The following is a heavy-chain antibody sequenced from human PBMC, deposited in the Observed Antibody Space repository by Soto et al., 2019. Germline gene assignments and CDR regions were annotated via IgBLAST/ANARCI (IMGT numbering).Heavy chain of an antibody. J-gene: IGHJ3*01. V-gene: IGHV1-18*01. Sequence: QVQLVQSGAEVKKPGASVKVSCKASGYTFTSYGISWVRQAPGQGLEWTGWISAYNGNTNYAQKLQGRVTMTTDTSLSTAYMELRSMRSDDTAVYYCARVRNVHGYCSSTSCPHDAFDLWGQGTMVTVSS. D-gene: IGHD2-2*01. CDR2: ISAYNGNT. CDR1: GYTFTSYG. CDR3: ARVRNVHGYCSSTSCPHDAFDL.